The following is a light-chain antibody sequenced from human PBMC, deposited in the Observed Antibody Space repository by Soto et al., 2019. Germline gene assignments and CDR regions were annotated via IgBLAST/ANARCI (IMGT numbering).Light chain of an antibody. V-gene: IGKV3-11*01. J-gene: IGKJ2*01. CDR1: QSVNSH. CDR3: QQRNTWPET. Sequence: EIVLTQSPATLSLSPGKRATLSCRASQSVNSHLAWYQQKPGQAPRLLIYDTSNRATGIPVRFSGSGSGTDFTLTISSLDPEDFAVYYCQQRNTWPETFGQGTKLEIK. CDR2: DTS.